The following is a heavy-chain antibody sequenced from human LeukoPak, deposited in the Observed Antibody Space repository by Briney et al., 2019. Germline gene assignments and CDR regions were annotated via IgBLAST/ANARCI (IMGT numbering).Heavy chain of an antibody. CDR2: IYPGDSDT. J-gene: IGHJ4*02. D-gene: IGHD6-13*01. CDR3: ARGRLPIATAIDY. Sequence: GESLKISCKGSGYSFTSYRIGWVRQMPGKGLEWMGIIYPGDSDTRYSPSFQGQVTISADKSISTAYLQWSSLKASDTAMYYCARGRLPIATAIDYWGQGTLVTVSS. V-gene: IGHV5-51*01. CDR1: GYSFTSYR.